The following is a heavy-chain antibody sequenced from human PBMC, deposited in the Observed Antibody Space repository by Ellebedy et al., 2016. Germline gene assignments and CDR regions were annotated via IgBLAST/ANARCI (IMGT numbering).Heavy chain of an antibody. J-gene: IGHJ4*02. D-gene: IGHD2-15*01. CDR2: ISGSGYST. Sequence: GGSLRLSCAASGFTFSSYPMSWVRQAPGKGLEWVSTISGSGYSTYYADSVKGRFTISRDNSKDTLYLQMNSLRAEDTAVYYCVLVVAVRFDHWGQGTLVTVSS. CDR3: VLVVAVRFDH. CDR1: GFTFSSYP. V-gene: IGHV3-23*01.